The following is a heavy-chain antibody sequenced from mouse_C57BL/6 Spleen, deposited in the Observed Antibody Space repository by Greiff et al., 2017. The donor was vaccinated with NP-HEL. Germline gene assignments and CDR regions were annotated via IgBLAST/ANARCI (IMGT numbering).Heavy chain of an antibody. CDR2: ISSGSSTI. Sequence: EVQVVESGGGLVKPGGSLKLSCAASGFTFSDYGMHWVRQAPEKGLEWVAYISSGSSTIYYADTVKGRFTISRDNAKNTLFLQMTRLRSEDTAMYYCARNDYGSSYEFAYWGQGTLVTVSA. D-gene: IGHD1-1*01. CDR1: GFTFSDYG. J-gene: IGHJ3*01. CDR3: ARNDYGSSYEFAY. V-gene: IGHV5-17*01.